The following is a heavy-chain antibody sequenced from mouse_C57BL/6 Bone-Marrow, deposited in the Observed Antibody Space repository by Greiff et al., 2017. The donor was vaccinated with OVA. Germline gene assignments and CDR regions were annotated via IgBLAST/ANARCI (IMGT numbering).Heavy chain of an antibody. V-gene: IGHV2-4*01. CDR2: IWSGGST. D-gene: IGHD1-1*01. Sequence: QVQLKQSGPGLVQPSQSLSITCTVSGFSLTSYGVHWVRQPPGKGLEWLGVIWSGGSTDYNAAFISRLSISKDNSKSQVFFKMNSLQADDTAIYYCAKNSITTVASYAMDYWGQGTSVTVSS. CDR3: AKNSITTVASYAMDY. CDR1: GFSLTSYG. J-gene: IGHJ4*01.